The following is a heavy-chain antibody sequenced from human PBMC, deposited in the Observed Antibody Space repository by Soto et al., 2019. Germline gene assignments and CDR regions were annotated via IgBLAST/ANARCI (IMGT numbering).Heavy chain of an antibody. Sequence: ASVKVSCKVSEYRFTAYYLEWVRQAPGQGLEWMGWINPESGSTKYADKFQGRVTMTRDTPISTAYMELSRLSSDDTAIYYCARGRGGVAGFRGPYFAMDVWGQGTTVTVSS. CDR1: EYRFTAYY. CDR2: INPESGST. J-gene: IGHJ6*02. V-gene: IGHV1-2*07. D-gene: IGHD6-19*01. CDR3: ARGRGGVAGFRGPYFAMDV.